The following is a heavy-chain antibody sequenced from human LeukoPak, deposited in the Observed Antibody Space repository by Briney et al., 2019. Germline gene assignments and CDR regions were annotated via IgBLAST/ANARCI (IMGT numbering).Heavy chain of an antibody. Sequence: GASVKVSCKVSGYTLTELSMHWLRQAPGKGLEWMGGFYPEDGETIYAQKFQGRVTMTEDTSTDTAYMELSSLRSEDTAVYYCATAGYVWGSYRYYYFDYWGQGTLVTVSS. J-gene: IGHJ4*02. CDR2: FYPEDGET. CDR1: GYTLTELS. CDR3: ATAGYVWGSYRYYYFDY. D-gene: IGHD3-16*02. V-gene: IGHV1-24*01.